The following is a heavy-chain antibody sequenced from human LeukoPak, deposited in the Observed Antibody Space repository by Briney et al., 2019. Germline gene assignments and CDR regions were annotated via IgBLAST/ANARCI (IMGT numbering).Heavy chain of an antibody. Sequence: PSETLSLTCTVSGYSISSGSYWGWIRQPPGKGLEWIGSIHHSGSIYNNPSLKSRVTISVDTSKSQFSLKLSSVTAADTAVYYCARGWEWLEAFDIWGQGTMVTVSS. D-gene: IGHD6-19*01. CDR3: ARGWEWLEAFDI. V-gene: IGHV4-38-2*02. CDR2: IHHSGSI. CDR1: GYSISSGSY. J-gene: IGHJ3*02.